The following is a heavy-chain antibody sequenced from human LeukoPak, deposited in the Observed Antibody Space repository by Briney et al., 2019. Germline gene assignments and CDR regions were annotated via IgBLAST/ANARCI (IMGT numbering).Heavy chain of an antibody. J-gene: IGHJ6*03. CDR1: GFTFSSYA. CDR3: AKDLGSPRDYYYYMDV. Sequence: GGSLRLSCAASGFTFSSYAMSWVRQAPGKGLERVSAISGSGGSTYYADSVKGRFTISRDNSKNTLYLQMNSLRAEDTAVYYCAKDLGSPRDYYYYMDVWGKGTTVTVSS. V-gene: IGHV3-23*01. CDR2: ISGSGGST.